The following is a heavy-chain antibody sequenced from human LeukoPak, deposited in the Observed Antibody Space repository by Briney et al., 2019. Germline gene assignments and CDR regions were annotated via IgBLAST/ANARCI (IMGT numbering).Heavy chain of an antibody. CDR2: INPNSGGT. V-gene: IGHV1-2*02. J-gene: IGHJ5*02. D-gene: IGHD3-3*01. Sequence: ASVKVSCKASGYTFTGYYMHWVRQAPGRGLEWMGWINPNSGGTNYAQKFQGRVTMTRDTSISTAYMELSRLRSDDTAAYYCARGPLDSWSGSIIGWFDPWGQGTLVTVSS. CDR3: ARGPLDSWSGSIIGWFDP. CDR1: GYTFTGYY.